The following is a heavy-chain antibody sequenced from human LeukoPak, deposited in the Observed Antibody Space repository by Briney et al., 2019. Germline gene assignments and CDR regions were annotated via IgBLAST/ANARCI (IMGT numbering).Heavy chain of an antibody. Sequence: SGTLSLTCTVSGGSISSYYWSWIRQPPGKGLEWIGYIYYSGSTNYNPSLKSRVTISVDTSKNQFSLKLSSVTAADTAVYYCAREAVVDTAMLFDYWGQGTLVTVSS. CDR2: IYYSGST. J-gene: IGHJ4*02. D-gene: IGHD5-18*01. CDR3: AREAVVDTAMLFDY. CDR1: GGSISSYY. V-gene: IGHV4-59*01.